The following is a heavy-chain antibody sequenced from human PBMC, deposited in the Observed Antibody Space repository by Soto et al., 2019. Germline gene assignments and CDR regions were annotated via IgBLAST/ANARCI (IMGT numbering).Heavy chain of an antibody. V-gene: IGHV4-59*01. D-gene: IGHD3-22*01. CDR3: ARADYYDSSGYYVATFDY. CDR1: GGSISSYY. Sequence: SETLSLTCTVSGGSISSYYWSLIRQPPGKGLEWIGYIYYSGSTNYNPSLKSRVTISVDTSKNQFSLKLSSVTAADTAVYYCARADYYDSSGYYVATFDYWGQGTLVTVSS. CDR2: IYYSGST. J-gene: IGHJ4*02.